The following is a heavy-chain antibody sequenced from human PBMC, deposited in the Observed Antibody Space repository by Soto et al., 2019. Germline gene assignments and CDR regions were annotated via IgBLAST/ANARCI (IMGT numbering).Heavy chain of an antibody. CDR2: IDWDDDK. CDR3: ARIPLVIQLWKRGYYYYGMDV. V-gene: IGHV2-70*01. CDR1: GFSLSTSGMC. D-gene: IGHD5-18*01. Sequence: SGPTLVNPTQTLTLTCTFSGFSLSTSGMCVSWIRQPPGKALEWLALIDWDDDKYYSTSLKTRLTISKDTSKNQVVLTMTNMDPVDTATYYCARIPLVIQLWKRGYYYYGMDVWGQGTTVTVSS. J-gene: IGHJ6*02.